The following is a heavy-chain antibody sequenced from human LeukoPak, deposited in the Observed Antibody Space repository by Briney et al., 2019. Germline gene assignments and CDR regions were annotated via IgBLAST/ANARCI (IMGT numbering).Heavy chain of an antibody. V-gene: IGHV4-31*03. J-gene: IGHJ6*02. D-gene: IGHD6-6*01. CDR1: GGSISSGGYY. CDR3: ARVGAARSRNLNYYYYGMDV. Sequence: SQTLSLTCTVSGGSISSGGYYWSWIRQHPGKGLEWIGYIYYSGSTYYNPSLKSRVTISVDTSKNQFSLKLSSVTAADTAVYYCARVGAARSRNLNYYYYGMDVWGQGTTVTVSS. CDR2: IYYSGST.